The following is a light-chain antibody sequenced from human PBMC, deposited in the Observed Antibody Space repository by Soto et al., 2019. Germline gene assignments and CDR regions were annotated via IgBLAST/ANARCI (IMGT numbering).Light chain of an antibody. Sequence: EIQMTQSPCSLSASVGDRVTITCRASQSISSYLNCYQQKPGKAPKLLIYAASSLQSGVPSRISGSGSGTDFTLTISSLQPEDFATYYCQQSYSTPVGFGGGTRVDIK. J-gene: IGKJ4*01. V-gene: IGKV1-39*01. CDR2: AAS. CDR1: QSISSY. CDR3: QQSYSTPVG.